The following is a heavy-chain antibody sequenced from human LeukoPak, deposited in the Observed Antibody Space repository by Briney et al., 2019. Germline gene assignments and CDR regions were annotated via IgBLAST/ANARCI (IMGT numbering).Heavy chain of an antibody. CDR1: GYTFTGYY. CDR2: INPNSGGT. J-gene: IGHJ5*02. V-gene: IGHV1-2*06. CDR3: ARREMATIEYWFDP. Sequence: ASVKVSCKASGYTFTGYYMHWVRQAPGQGLEWMGRINPNSGGTNYAQKFQGRVTMTRDTSISTAYLQWSSLKASDTAMYYCARREMATIEYWFDPWGQGTLVTVSS. D-gene: IGHD5-24*01.